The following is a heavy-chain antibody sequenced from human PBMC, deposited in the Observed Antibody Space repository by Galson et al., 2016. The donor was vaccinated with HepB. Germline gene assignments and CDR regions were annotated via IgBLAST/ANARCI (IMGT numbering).Heavy chain of an antibody. CDR1: GFTFSTYG. CDR3: ARGGRWIQLWAPEYFQH. V-gene: IGHV3-33*01. D-gene: IGHD5-18*01. CDR2: IWYDGSNK. J-gene: IGHJ1*01. Sequence: SLRLSCAASGFTFSTYGMHWVRQAPGKGLEWVAVIWYDGSNKYYADSVRGRFTISRDNSKNTLYLQMNSLRAEDTAVYYCARGGRWIQLWAPEYFQHWGQGTLVTVSS.